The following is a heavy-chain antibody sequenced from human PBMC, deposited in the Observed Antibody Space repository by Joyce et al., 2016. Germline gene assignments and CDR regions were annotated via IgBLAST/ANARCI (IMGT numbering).Heavy chain of an antibody. CDR2: ISYDGGNK. D-gene: IGHD3-10*01. V-gene: IGHV3-30*18. CDR3: AKDGRHYGSGSYATTFYYYYYMDV. Sequence: QVQLVESGGGVVQPGRSLRLSCAASGFTFSSYGIHWVRQAPGKGLEWLTGISYDGGNKYYADSVKGRFTISRDNSKNTLHLQLNSLRTEDTAVYYCAKDGRHYGSGSYATTFYYYYYMDVWGKGTTVTVSS. CDR1: GFTFSSYG. J-gene: IGHJ6*03.